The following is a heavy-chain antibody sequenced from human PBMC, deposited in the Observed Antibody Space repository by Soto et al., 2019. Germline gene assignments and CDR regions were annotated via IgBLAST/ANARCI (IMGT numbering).Heavy chain of an antibody. CDR3: ARTGGAGGNWFDP. V-gene: IGHV4-61*01. CDR2: IFYTGST. D-gene: IGHD1-26*01. Sequence: QVQLQESGPGLVKPSETLSLTCTVSGGSVSSGSYYWSWIRQPPGKGLEWIGYIFYTGSTNYKPSLKSRVTISVDTSKNQFSLQLSSVTAADTAVYYCARTGGAGGNWFDPWGQGTLVTVSS. J-gene: IGHJ5*02. CDR1: GGSVSSGSYY.